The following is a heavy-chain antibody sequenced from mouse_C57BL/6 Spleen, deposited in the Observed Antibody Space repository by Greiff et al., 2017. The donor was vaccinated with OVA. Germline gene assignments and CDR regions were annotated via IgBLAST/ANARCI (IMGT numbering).Heavy chain of an antibody. J-gene: IGHJ1*03. CDR1: GYTFPSYW. Sequence: QVQLQQPGAELVKPGASVKVSCKASGYTFPSYWMHWVKQRPGQGLEWIGRIHPSDSDTNYNPKFKGKATLTVDKSSSTAYMQLRSLTSADSAVYYCAIRRSPHYEVEYNEVWGTAATVT. CDR3: AIRRSPHYEVEYNEV. D-gene: IGHD1-2*01. CDR2: IHPSDSDT. V-gene: IGHV1-74*01.